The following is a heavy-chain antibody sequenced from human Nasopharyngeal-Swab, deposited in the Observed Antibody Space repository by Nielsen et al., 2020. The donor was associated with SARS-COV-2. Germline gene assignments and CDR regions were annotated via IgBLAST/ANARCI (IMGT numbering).Heavy chain of an antibody. CDR2: IYSSGST. CDR3: ARRGITVLRGVNFYGMDV. V-gene: IGHV4-59*08. J-gene: IGHJ6*02. Sequence: SETLSLTCTVSGGSISSDYWTWIRQPPGKGLEWIGYIYSSGSTTSNPSLKSRVTISLDTSKNHFSLKLNSVTAADTAVYYCARRGITVLRGVNFYGMDVWGQGTTVTVSS. CDR1: GGSISSDY. D-gene: IGHD3-10*01.